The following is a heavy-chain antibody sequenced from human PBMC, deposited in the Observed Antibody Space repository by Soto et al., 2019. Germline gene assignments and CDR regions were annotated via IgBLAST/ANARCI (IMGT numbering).Heavy chain of an antibody. J-gene: IGHJ4*02. CDR3: ARVPYGGSYWREFDY. Sequence: EVQLVESGGGLVKPGGSLRLSCAASGFTFSSYSMNWVRQAPGKGLEWVSSFFISSSYIYYADSVKGRFTISRDNAKNSLYLQMNSLRADDTAVYYCARVPYGGSYWREFDYWGQGTLVTVSS. D-gene: IGHD1-26*01. CDR2: FFISSSYI. V-gene: IGHV3-21*01. CDR1: GFTFSSYS.